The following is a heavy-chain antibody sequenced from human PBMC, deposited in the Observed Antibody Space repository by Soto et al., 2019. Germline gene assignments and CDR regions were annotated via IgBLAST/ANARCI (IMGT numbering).Heavy chain of an antibody. CDR1: GYSFNTYW. D-gene: IGHD6-19*01. Sequence: GESLKISCKGSGYSFNTYWIGWVRQMPGKGLKWMGIISPGDSETRYNPSFQGQVTISADRSLTTAYLQWSSLKASDTAMYYCGRYGNSGPEDTLDVWGQGTTVPVSS. V-gene: IGHV5-51*01. CDR2: ISPGDSET. J-gene: IGHJ6*02. CDR3: GRYGNSGPEDTLDV.